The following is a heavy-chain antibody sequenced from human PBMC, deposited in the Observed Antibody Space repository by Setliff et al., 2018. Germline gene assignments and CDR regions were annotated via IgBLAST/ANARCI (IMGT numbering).Heavy chain of an antibody. D-gene: IGHD3-10*01. CDR3: VRSNYYGSGNFWAYYMDV. Sequence: SETLSLTCTVSGGSISSFYWGWVRQPPGKGLEWIGHFYNSGSCKYNPSLKSRVTISVDTSHNNLSLKLSSVTAADTAVYYCVRSNYYGSGNFWAYYMDVWGKGTTVTVSS. V-gene: IGHV4-4*08. CDR1: GGSISSFY. CDR2: FYNSGSC. J-gene: IGHJ6*03.